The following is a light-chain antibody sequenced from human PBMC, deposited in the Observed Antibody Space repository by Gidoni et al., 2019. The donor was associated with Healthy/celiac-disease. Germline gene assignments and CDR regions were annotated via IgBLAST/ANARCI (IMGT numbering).Light chain of an antibody. CDR1: QSVLYSSNNKNY. CDR3: QQYYSTPRT. J-gene: IGKJ1*01. Sequence: DIVMTQSPDSLAVSLGERATTNCKSSQSVLYSSNNKNYLAWYQQKPGQPPKLLIYWASTRESGVPDRFSGSGSGTDFTLTISSLQAEDVAVYYCQQYYSTPRTFSQXTKVEIK. CDR2: WAS. V-gene: IGKV4-1*01.